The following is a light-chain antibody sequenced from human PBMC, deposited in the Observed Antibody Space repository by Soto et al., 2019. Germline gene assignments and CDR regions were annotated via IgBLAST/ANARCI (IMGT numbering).Light chain of an antibody. Sequence: DIQMTQSPSTLSASVGDRVTITCRVSQSIGSWLAWYQQKPGRAPKLLIHKASSLQSGVPSRFSGSGSGTEFTLTISSLQPDDFATYYCQQYNSYSLWTFGQGTKVDIK. CDR2: KAS. CDR1: QSIGSW. V-gene: IGKV1-5*03. J-gene: IGKJ1*01. CDR3: QQYNSYSLWT.